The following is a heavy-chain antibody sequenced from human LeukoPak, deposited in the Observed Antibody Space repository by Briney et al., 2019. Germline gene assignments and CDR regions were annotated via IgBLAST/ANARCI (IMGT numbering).Heavy chain of an antibody. CDR2: ISGSGGST. CDR3: AKDGSFPGIAAAGTDY. V-gene: IGHV3-23*01. CDR1: GFTFSSYW. J-gene: IGHJ4*02. Sequence: PGGSLRLSCAASGFTFSSYWMSWVRQAPGKGLEWVSAISGSGGSTYYADSVKGRFTISRDNSKNTLYLQMNSLRAEDTAVYYCAKDGSFPGIAAAGTDYWGQGTLVTVSS. D-gene: IGHD6-13*01.